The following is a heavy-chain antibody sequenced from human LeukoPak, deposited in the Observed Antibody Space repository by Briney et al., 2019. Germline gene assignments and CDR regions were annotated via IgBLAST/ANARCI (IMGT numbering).Heavy chain of an antibody. Sequence: SETLSLTCTVSGGSNSSSSYYWGWIRQPPGKGLEWIGSIYYSGSTYYNPSLKSRVTISIDTSKNQFSLKLSSVTAADTAVYYCARIRSRKWGFDYWGQGTLVTVSS. CDR1: GGSNSSSSYY. CDR3: ARIRSRKWGFDY. CDR2: IYYSGST. D-gene: IGHD1-26*01. J-gene: IGHJ4*02. V-gene: IGHV4-39*07.